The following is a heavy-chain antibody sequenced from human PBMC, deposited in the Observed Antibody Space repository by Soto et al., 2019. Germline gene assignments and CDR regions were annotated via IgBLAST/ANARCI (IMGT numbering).Heavy chain of an antibody. CDR2: ISAYNGNT. D-gene: IGHD6-19*01. V-gene: IGHV1-18*01. CDR1: GYTFTSYG. Sequence: ASAKVSCKASGYTFTSYGISWVRQAPGQGLEWMGWISAYNGNTNYAQKLQGRVTMTTDTSTSTTYMELRGLRSDDTAVYYCARDLSRGIAVAQNVYAISGQGTIVIVAS. CDR3: ARDLSRGIAVAQNVYAI. J-gene: IGHJ3*02.